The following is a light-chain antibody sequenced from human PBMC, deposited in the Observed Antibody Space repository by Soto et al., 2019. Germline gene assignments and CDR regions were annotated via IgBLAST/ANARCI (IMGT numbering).Light chain of an antibody. CDR3: QQYDNSSRT. J-gene: IGKJ1*01. CDR1: QSINSNY. CDR2: GTS. Sequence: ETVLTQSPGTLSLSPGERATLSCRASQSINSNYLAWYQHKPGQSPRVLIYGTSSRATGIPDRFSGSGSGTDFTLTISSLEPEDFAVYYCQQYDNSSRTFGQGTKVEIK. V-gene: IGKV3-20*01.